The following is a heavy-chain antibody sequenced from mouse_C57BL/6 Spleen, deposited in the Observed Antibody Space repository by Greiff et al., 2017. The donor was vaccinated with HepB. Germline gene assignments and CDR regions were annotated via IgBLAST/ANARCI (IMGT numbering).Heavy chain of an antibody. CDR1: GYTFTSYW. CDR2: IDPSDSET. V-gene: IGHV1-52*01. J-gene: IGHJ4*01. Sequence: QVQLQQPGAELVRPGSSVKLSCKASGYTFTSYWMHWVKQRPIQGLEWIGNIDPSDSETHYNQKFKDKATLTVDKSSSTAYMQLSSLTSEDSAVYYWARGRLTGTGYYAMDYWGQGTSVTVSS. D-gene: IGHD4-1*01. CDR3: ARGRLTGTGYYAMDY.